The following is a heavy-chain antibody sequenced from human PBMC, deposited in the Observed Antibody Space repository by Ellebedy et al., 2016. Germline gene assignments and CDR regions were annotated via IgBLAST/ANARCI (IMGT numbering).Heavy chain of an antibody. Sequence: GESLKISCAASGFTVSSNYMSWVRQAPGKGLEWVSVIYSGGSTYYADSVKGRFTISRDNSKNTLYLQMNSLRAEDTAVYYCAKELGVGTIFGVVINGEFDYWGQGTLVTVSS. V-gene: IGHV3-53*01. D-gene: IGHD3-3*01. CDR3: AKELGVGTIFGVVINGEFDY. J-gene: IGHJ4*02. CDR1: GFTVSSNY. CDR2: IYSGGST.